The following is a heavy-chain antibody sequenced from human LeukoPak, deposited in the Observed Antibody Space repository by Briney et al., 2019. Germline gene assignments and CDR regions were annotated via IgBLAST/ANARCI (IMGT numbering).Heavy chain of an antibody. D-gene: IGHD1-1*01. CDR2: INQDGREK. CDR1: GFTFGIYW. V-gene: IGHV3-7*01. CDR3: ARAGDVGTTDY. Sequence: PGGSLRLSCAASGFTFGIYWMSWVRQATGKGLEWVANINQDGREKYYVDSVEGRFTISRDNAKNSLYLQMNSLRVEDTAVYYCARAGDVGTTDYWGQGTLVTVSS. J-gene: IGHJ4*02.